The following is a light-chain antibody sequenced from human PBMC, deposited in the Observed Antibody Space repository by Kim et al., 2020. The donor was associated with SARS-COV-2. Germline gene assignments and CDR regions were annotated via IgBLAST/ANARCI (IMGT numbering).Light chain of an antibody. CDR3: NSRDSSGNHYV. CDR1: SLRSYY. V-gene: IGLV3-19*01. Sequence: SSALTQDPAVSVALGQTVRITCQGDSLRSYYASWYQQKPGQAPVLVIYGKNNWPSGIPDRFSGSSSGNTASLTITGAQAEDEADYYCNSRDSSGNHYVFGTGTKVTVL. J-gene: IGLJ1*01. CDR2: GKN.